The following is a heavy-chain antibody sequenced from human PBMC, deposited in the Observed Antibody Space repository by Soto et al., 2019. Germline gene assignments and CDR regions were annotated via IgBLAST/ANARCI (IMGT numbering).Heavy chain of an antibody. V-gene: IGHV1-2*02. Sequence: GASVKVSCKASGYTFTGYYMHWVRQAPGQGLEWMGWINPNSGGTNYAQKFQGRVTMTRDTSISTAYMELSRLRSDDTAVYYCARERRVVMVYPAGGMDVWGQGTTVTVSS. CDR2: INPNSGGT. CDR1: GYTFTGYY. CDR3: ARERRVVMVYPAGGMDV. D-gene: IGHD2-8*01. J-gene: IGHJ6*02.